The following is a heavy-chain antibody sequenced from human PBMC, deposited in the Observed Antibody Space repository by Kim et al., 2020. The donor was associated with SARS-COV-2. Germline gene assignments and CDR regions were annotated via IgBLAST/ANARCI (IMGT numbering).Heavy chain of an antibody. Sequence: GGSLRLSCTASGFTFGDYAMSWFRQAPGKGLEWVGFIRSKAYGGTTEYAASVKGRFTISRDDSKSIAYLQMNSLKTEDTAVYYCTRDPPYIRDYGGNDDAFDIWGQGTMVTVSS. J-gene: IGHJ3*02. CDR2: IRSKAYGGTT. D-gene: IGHD4-17*01. CDR1: GFTFGDYA. CDR3: TRDPPYIRDYGGNDDAFDI. V-gene: IGHV3-49*03.